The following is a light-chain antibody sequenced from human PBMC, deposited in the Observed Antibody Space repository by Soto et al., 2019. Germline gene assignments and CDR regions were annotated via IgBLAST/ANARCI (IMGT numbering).Light chain of an antibody. V-gene: IGKV1-39*01. CDR2: AAS. Sequence: DLQRTQSPSSLSASVGDRVTITCRASQSSSSYLNGYQQKPGKAPTLLISAASSLQSCVPSRFSGSGSGTAFTLTMSSLQPEDFSTYYCQQSYSTPPVTFGQGTRLAIK. CDR1: QSSSSY. CDR3: QQSYSTPPVT. J-gene: IGKJ5*01.